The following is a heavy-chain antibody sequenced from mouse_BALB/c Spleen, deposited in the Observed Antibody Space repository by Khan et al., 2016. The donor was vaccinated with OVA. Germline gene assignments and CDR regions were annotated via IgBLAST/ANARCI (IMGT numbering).Heavy chain of an antibody. CDR2: IYPGTDNR. CDR1: GYIFTSYW. Sequence: QVQLKQSGAELVRPGASVKLSCKTSGYIFTSYWIHWVKQRSGQGLEWIARIYPGTDNRYYYEKFKDKATLTADTSSSTAYMQLNRLKSEDSDVCFCAREEALYHFDHWGQGTTLTVSS. D-gene: IGHD3-2*02. V-gene: IGHV1S132*01. CDR3: AREEALYHFDH. J-gene: IGHJ2*01.